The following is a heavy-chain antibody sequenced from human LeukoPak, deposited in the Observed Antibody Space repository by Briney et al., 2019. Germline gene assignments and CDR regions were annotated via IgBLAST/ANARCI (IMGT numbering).Heavy chain of an antibody. CDR3: ARENPETYYYDSSGYYYSDY. J-gene: IGHJ4*02. V-gene: IGHV3-7*01. CDR2: IKQDGSEK. CDR1: GFTFSSYW. Sequence: PGGSLRLSCAASGFTFSSYWMSWVRQAPGKGLEWVANIKQDGSEKYYVDSVKGRFTISRDNAKNSLYMQMNSLRAEDTAVYYCARENPETYYYDSSGYYYSDYWGQGTLVTVSS. D-gene: IGHD3-22*01.